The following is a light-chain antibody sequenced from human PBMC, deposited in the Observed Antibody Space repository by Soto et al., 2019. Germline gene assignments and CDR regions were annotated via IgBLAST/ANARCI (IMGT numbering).Light chain of an antibody. CDR1: QAIHSY. CDR2: ATS. J-gene: IGKJ3*01. V-gene: IGKV1-39*01. CDR3: QQRET. Sequence: DIQMTQSPSSLSASVGDRVTITCRASQAIHSYLNWYQQKPGKAPNLLIFATSTLQSGVPSRFSGSGSGTDFTLTISSLQPEDFAPCYCQQRETFXPGTQVDIK.